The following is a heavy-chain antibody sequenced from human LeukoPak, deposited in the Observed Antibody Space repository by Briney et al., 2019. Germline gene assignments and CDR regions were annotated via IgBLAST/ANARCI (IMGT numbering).Heavy chain of an antibody. D-gene: IGHD3-10*01. V-gene: IGHV4-34*01. CDR1: GVSFSGYY. J-gene: IGHJ4*02. CDR2: VHYSGSA. Sequence: SETLSLTCAVYGVSFSGYYWTWLRQSPGRGLEWIGEVHYSGSATYNPSLKSRVTISVDTSINQFSLKMNSVTAADTAVYYCARGQWFRAFWSRGTPVTVSS. CDR3: ARGQWFRAF.